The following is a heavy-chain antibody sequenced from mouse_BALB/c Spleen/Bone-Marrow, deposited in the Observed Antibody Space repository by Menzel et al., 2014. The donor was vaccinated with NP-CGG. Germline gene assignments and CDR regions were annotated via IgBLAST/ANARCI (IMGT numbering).Heavy chain of an antibody. V-gene: IGHV1-4*02. CDR2: IVPSSGYT. Sequence: VKLMESGAELARPGVLPVKMSCRASGYTFTTYTIQWVKRRPGQGLEWIGYIVPSSGYTDYNQKFKDKTSLTADKSSNTAYIQLSSLTSADSAVYYCAREARTGAWFAYWGQGTLVTVPA. J-gene: IGHJ3*01. CDR1: GYTFTTYT. D-gene: IGHD4-1*01. CDR3: AREARTGAWFAY.